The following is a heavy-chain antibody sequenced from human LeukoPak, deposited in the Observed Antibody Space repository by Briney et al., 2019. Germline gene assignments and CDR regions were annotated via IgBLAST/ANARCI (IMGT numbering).Heavy chain of an antibody. Sequence: PSETLSLTCTVSGGSISIYYWSWIRQSPGKGLEWVGYIHYRGSTNHNPSLKSRVTMSVDTSENQLSLKLNSVTAADTAVYYCARDTAHGFDIWGQGTMVTVSS. D-gene: IGHD5-18*01. J-gene: IGHJ3*02. CDR2: IHYRGST. CDR1: GGSISIYY. CDR3: ARDTAHGFDI. V-gene: IGHV4-59*01.